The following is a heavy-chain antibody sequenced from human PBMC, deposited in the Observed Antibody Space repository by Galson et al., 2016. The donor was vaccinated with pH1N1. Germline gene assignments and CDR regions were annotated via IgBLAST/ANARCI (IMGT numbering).Heavy chain of an antibody. CDR2: IWYDGSNK. CDR3: ARHQGTGEWGYYFDY. Sequence: SLRLSCAASKFTFSGYDVHWVRQAPGKGLEWVAVIWYDGSNKYYADSVKGRFTISRDNSKNTLYLQMNSLRAEDTAVYYCARHQGTGEWGYYFDYWGQGTLVTVSS. J-gene: IGHJ4*02. V-gene: IGHV3-33*08. CDR1: KFTFSGYD. D-gene: IGHD7-27*01.